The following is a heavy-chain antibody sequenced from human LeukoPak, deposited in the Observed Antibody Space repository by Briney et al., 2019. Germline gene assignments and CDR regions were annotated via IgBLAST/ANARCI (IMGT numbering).Heavy chain of an antibody. CDR1: GGSISSYY. V-gene: IGHV4-4*07. CDR3: ARGRKYTSGYRVTELGSGYSDY. Sequence: SETLSLTCTVSGGSISSYYWSWIRQPAGKGLEWIGRIYTSGSTNYNPSLKSRVTMSVDTSKDQFSLKLSSVTAADTAVYYYARGRKYTSGYRVTELGSGYSDYWGQGTLVTVSS. J-gene: IGHJ4*02. CDR2: IYTSGST. D-gene: IGHD5-18*01.